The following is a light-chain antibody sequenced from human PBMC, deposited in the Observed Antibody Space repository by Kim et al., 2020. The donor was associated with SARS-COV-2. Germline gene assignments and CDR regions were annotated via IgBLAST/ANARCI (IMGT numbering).Light chain of an antibody. V-gene: IGLV2-14*03. CDR3: SSYTSSSTWV. CDR2: DVS. J-gene: IGLJ3*02. Sequence: GQSITISCTGTDRDVGGYNYVSWYQQHPGKAPKLMIYDVSNRPSGVSNRFSGSKSGNTASLTISGLQAEDEADYYCSSYTSSSTWVFGGGTQLTVL. CDR1: DRDVGGYNY.